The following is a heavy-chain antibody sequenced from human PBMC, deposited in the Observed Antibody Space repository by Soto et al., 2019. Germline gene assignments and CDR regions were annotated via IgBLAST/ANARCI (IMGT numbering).Heavy chain of an antibody. CDR2: IIPIFGAA. CDR1: GGTFSSYA. Sequence: QVQLVQSGAEVKKPGFSVKVSCKASGGTFSSYAISWVRQAPGQGLEWMGGIIPIFGAANYAQKFQGRVTITADESTSTAYMELSSLRSEDTAVYYCARDRGRSEVGATPRFDYWGQGTLVTVSS. J-gene: IGHJ4*02. D-gene: IGHD1-26*01. V-gene: IGHV1-69*12. CDR3: ARDRGRSEVGATPRFDY.